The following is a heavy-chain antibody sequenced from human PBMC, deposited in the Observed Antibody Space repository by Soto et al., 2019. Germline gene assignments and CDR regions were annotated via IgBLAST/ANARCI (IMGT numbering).Heavy chain of an antibody. Sequence: ASVKVSCKASGYTFTSYAMHWVRQAPGKGLEWMGGFDPEDGETIYAQKFQGRVTMTEDTSTDTAYMELSSLRSEDTAVYYCATVWGGYYPFDYWGQGTLVTVSS. CDR3: ATVWGGYYPFDY. V-gene: IGHV1-24*01. CDR1: GYTFTSYA. J-gene: IGHJ4*02. D-gene: IGHD1-26*01. CDR2: FDPEDGET.